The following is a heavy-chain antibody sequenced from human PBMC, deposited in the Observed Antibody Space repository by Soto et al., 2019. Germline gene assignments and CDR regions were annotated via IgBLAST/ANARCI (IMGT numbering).Heavy chain of an antibody. J-gene: IGHJ6*02. CDR2: ISAYHGNT. CDR1: GYTFTSYV. CDR3: ARVVATVAGPYGMDV. Sequence: QVQLVQSGAEVKKPGASVKVSCRASGYTFTSYVISWARQAPGKGLEWMGWISAYHGNTNFAQKLQGRVTMTTDTSTSTAYMELRSLRSDDTAVYYCARVVATVAGPYGMDVWGQGTTVTVCS. V-gene: IGHV1-18*01. D-gene: IGHD6-19*01.